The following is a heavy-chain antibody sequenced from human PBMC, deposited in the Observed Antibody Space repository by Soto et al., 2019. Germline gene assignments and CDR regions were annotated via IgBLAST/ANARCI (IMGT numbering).Heavy chain of an antibody. CDR3: ASELLYGY. V-gene: IGHV3-74*01. J-gene: IGHJ1*01. D-gene: IGHD4-17*01. Sequence: GGSLRLSCASSGFTFRTSWMHWVRQAPGKGLVWVARMNSDGSTISYADSVKGRFTISRDNAKNTLFLQMNSLRVEDTALYYCASELLYGYWGQGTLVTVSS. CDR1: GFTFRTSW. CDR2: MNSDGSTI.